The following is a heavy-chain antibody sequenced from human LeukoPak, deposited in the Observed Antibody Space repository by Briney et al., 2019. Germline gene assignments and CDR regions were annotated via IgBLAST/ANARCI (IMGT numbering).Heavy chain of an antibody. Sequence: SETLSLTCTVSGGSTSSSSYYWGWIRQPPGKGLEWIGSIYYSGSTYYNPSLKSRVTISVDTSKNQFSLKLSSVTAADTAVYYCARPSYYYDSSGYYFDYWGQGTLVTVSS. D-gene: IGHD3-22*01. CDR3: ARPSYYYDSSGYYFDY. V-gene: IGHV4-39*01. CDR1: GGSTSSSSYY. J-gene: IGHJ4*02. CDR2: IYYSGST.